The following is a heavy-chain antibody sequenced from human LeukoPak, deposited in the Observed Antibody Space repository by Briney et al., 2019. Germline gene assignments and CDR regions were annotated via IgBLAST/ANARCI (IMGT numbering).Heavy chain of an antibody. CDR2: SYSGGST. Sequence: GGSLRLSCVASAFSDKSNMSWVRQAPGKGLEWVSVSYSGGSTYYEDSVKGRFTVSSDVSKNTLYLQMNNLRGEDTAVYYCASRHCSGENCYAGPLDFWGQGIQVTVSS. V-gene: IGHV3-53*01. CDR3: ASRHCSGENCYAGPLDF. CDR1: AFSDKSN. J-gene: IGHJ4*02. D-gene: IGHD2-8*02.